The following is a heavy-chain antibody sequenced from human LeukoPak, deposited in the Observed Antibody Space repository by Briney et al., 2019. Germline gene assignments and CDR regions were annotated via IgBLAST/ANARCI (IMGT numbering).Heavy chain of an antibody. J-gene: IGHJ4*02. CDR1: GFTFSDYY. V-gene: IGHV3-11*01. Sequence: GGSLRLSCAASGFTFSDYYMSWIRQAPGKGLEWVSYISSSGSTIYYADSVKGRSTISRDNAKNSLYLQMNSLRAEDTAVYYCASGVNSGIAAAGTVDYWGQGTLVTVSS. CDR2: ISSSGSTI. D-gene: IGHD6-13*01. CDR3: ASGVNSGIAAAGTVDY.